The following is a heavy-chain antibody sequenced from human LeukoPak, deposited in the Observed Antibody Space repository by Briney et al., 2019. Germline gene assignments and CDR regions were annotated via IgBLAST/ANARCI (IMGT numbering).Heavy chain of an antibody. CDR1: GGSISSSNYY. CDR2: IYYSGST. CDR3: ARRAYGGDSYYFDY. Sequence: SETLSLTCTVSGGSISSSNYYWGWMRQPPGKGLDWSGTIYYSGSTYYNPSLKSRVTISLDTSRNQFSLKLTSVTAADTAVYYCARRAYGGDSYYFDYWGQGTLVTVSS. D-gene: IGHD4-23*01. J-gene: IGHJ4*02. V-gene: IGHV4-39*01.